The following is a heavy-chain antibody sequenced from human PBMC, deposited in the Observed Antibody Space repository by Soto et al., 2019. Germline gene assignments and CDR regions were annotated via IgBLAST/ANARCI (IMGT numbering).Heavy chain of an antibody. CDR2: IKKDGSEK. Sequence: PGGSLRLSCAASGSSFNNNWMNWVRQAPGKGLEWVANIKKDGSEKNYVDSVKGRFTISRDNAKNSLYLQMNSLRAEDTAVYYCASDSSVAPFDYWGQGT. V-gene: IGHV3-7*01. CDR1: GSSFNNNW. J-gene: IGHJ4*02. D-gene: IGHD3-22*01. CDR3: ASDSSVAPFDY.